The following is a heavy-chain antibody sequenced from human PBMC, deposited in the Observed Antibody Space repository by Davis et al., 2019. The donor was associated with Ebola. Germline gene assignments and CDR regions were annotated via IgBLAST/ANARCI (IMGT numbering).Heavy chain of an antibody. Sequence: GGSLRLSCAASGFTVSSNYMSWVRQAPGKGLEWVSVIYSDGSTYYADSVKGRFTISRDNSKNTLYLQMNSLRAEDTAAYYCARDNYYYGSGNYYTTYFDYWGQGTLVTVSS. CDR1: GFTVSSNY. J-gene: IGHJ4*02. CDR2: IYSDGST. CDR3: ARDNYYYGSGNYYTTYFDY. D-gene: IGHD3-10*01. V-gene: IGHV3-66*01.